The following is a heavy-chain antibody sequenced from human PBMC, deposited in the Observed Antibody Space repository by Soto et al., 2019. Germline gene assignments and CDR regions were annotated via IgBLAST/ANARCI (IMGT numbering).Heavy chain of an antibody. J-gene: IGHJ4*02. V-gene: IGHV4-39*01. CDR3: ARHGDEGFIMPTWYFDY. D-gene: IGHD3-10*01. CDR2: IYYSGST. Sequence: QLQLQESGPGLVKPSETLSLTCTVSGGSISSSSYYWGWIRQPPGKGLEWIGSIYYSGSTYYNPSLKSRVTISVDTSKNQFSLKLSSVTAADTAVYYCARHGDEGFIMPTWYFDYWGQGTLVTISS. CDR1: GGSISSSSYY.